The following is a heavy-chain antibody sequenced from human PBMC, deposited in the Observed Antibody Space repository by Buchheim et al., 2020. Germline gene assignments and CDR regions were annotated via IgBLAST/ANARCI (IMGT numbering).Heavy chain of an antibody. J-gene: IGHJ4*02. CDR1: GASIRSDNYY. V-gene: IGHV4-31*03. Sequence: QVQLQESGPGLVKSSQTLSLTCTVSGASIRSDNYYWNWLRQHPGKGLEWIGYIYYSGSTSFNASLKSRLTFTIDTPKNQFSLRLTSVTAADTAVYYCARGRYYDISGFYYYFDYWGQGTL. D-gene: IGHD3-22*01. CDR2: IYYSGST. CDR3: ARGRYYDISGFYYYFDY.